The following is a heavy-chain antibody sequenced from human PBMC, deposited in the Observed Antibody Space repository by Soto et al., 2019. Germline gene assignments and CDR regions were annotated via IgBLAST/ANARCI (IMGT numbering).Heavy chain of an antibody. Sequence: QVHLQQWGAGLLKPSETLSLTCAVYGESFIGYYWTWIRQPPGKGLEWIREINHRGSANYNPSLKSRVTISVDTSNNQFSLKLSSVTAADTSVYYCARTDIVTTNCFDPWGQGTLVTVSS. CDR1: GESFIGYY. CDR2: INHRGSA. D-gene: IGHD5-12*01. CDR3: ARTDIVTTNCFDP. J-gene: IGHJ5*02. V-gene: IGHV4-34*02.